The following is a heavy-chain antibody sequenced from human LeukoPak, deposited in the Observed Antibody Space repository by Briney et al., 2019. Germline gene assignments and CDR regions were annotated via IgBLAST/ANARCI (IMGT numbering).Heavy chain of an antibody. D-gene: IGHD2-2*01. CDR2: IYYSGST. V-gene: IGHV4-39*01. CDR1: GGPISSSSYY. Sequence: SETLSLTCTVSGGPISSSSYYWGWIRQPPGKGLEWIGSIYYSGSTYYNPSLKSRVTISVDTSKNQFSLKLSSVTAADTAVYYCARMYCSSTSCYEVDYWGQGTLVTVSS. CDR3: ARMYCSSTSCYEVDY. J-gene: IGHJ4*02.